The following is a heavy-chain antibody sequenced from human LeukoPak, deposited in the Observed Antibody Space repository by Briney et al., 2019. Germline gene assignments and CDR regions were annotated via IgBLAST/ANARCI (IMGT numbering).Heavy chain of an antibody. CDR2: INHSGST. V-gene: IGHV4-34*01. Sequence: PSETLSLTCAVYGGSFSGYYWSWIRQPPGKGLERIGGINHSGSTNFNPSLKSRVTISVDTSKNQFSLKLSSVTAADTAVYYCARGTSSYDFWSGYYTGCFDYWGQGTLVTVSS. D-gene: IGHD3-3*01. CDR3: ARGTSSYDFWSGYYTGCFDY. J-gene: IGHJ4*02. CDR1: GGSFSGYY.